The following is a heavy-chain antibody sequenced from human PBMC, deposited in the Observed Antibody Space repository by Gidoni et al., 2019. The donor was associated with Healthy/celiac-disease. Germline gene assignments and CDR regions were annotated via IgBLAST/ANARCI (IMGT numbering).Heavy chain of an antibody. CDR1: GGSISSYY. CDR2: IYYSGST. J-gene: IGHJ5*02. V-gene: IGHV4-59*01. Sequence: QVQLQESGPGLVKLSETLSLTCTVSGGSISSYYWSWIRQPPGRGLEWIGYIYYSGSTNYNPSLKSRVTISVDTSKNQFSLKLSSVTAADTAVYYCARESVVAATIDPWGQGTLVTVSS. D-gene: IGHD2-15*01. CDR3: ARESVVAATIDP.